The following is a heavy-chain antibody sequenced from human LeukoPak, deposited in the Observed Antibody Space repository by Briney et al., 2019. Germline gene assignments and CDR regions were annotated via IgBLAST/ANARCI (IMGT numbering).Heavy chain of an antibody. D-gene: IGHD4-17*01. Sequence: PSETLSLTYTVSGGSISSYYWGWIRQPPGKGLEWIGSVYYSGNTYYNSSLKSRVTISVDTSKNQFSLKLSSVTAADTAIYYCTREYGFMTTVFHAFDIWGQGTMVTVSS. V-gene: IGHV4-39*07. CDR3: TREYGFMTTVFHAFDI. CDR2: VYYSGNT. J-gene: IGHJ3*02. CDR1: GGSISSYY.